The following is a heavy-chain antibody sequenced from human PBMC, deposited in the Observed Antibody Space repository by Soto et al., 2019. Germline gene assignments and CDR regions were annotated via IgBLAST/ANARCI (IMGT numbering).Heavy chain of an antibody. Sequence: EVQLVESGGGLVKPGGSLRLSCAASGFTFSNAWMSWVRQAPGKGLEWVGRIKSKTDGGTTDYAAPVKGRFTISRDDSKNTLYLQMNSLKTEDTAVYCCTTDRGSGWYFFGYFQHWGQGTLVTVSS. V-gene: IGHV3-15*01. CDR1: GFTFSNAW. J-gene: IGHJ1*01. CDR3: TTDRGSGWYFFGYFQH. D-gene: IGHD6-19*01. CDR2: IKSKTDGGTT.